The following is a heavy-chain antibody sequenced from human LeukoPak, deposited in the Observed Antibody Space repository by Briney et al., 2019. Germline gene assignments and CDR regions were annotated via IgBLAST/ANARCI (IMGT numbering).Heavy chain of an antibody. CDR2: ISAYNGNT. Sequence: ASVKVSCKASGYTFTSYGISWVRQAPGQGLEWMGWISAYNGNTNYAQKLQGRVTMTTDTSTSTAYMELRSLRSDDTAVYYCARDLYYYDSSGYHHWGQGTLVTVPS. V-gene: IGHV1-18*01. D-gene: IGHD3-22*01. CDR3: ARDLYYYDSSGYHH. J-gene: IGHJ5*02. CDR1: GYTFTSYG.